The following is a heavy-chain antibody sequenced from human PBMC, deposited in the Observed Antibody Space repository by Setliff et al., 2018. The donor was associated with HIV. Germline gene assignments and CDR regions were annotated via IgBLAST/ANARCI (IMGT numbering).Heavy chain of an antibody. Sequence: GASVKVSCKASGGTFRDSSISWLRQAPGQGLEWLGMIIPIFGTTEYRQKFQARVTITADENTGTAYMELSSLRSEDTAVYYCARARRYDYDWGNYRLDAFDMWGQGTMVTVSS. CDR1: GGTFRDSS. V-gene: IGHV1-69*13. CDR3: ARARRYDYDWGNYRLDAFDM. D-gene: IGHD3-16*02. CDR2: IIPIFGTT. J-gene: IGHJ3*02.